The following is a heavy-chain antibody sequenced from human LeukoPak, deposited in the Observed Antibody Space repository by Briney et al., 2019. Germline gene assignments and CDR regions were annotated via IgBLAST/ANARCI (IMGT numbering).Heavy chain of an antibody. D-gene: IGHD3/OR15-3a*01. V-gene: IGHV4-61*09. CDR2: IHTSGNT. J-gene: IGHJ4*02. CDR1: GGSISSGRYC. Sequence: SETLSLTCTVSGGSISSGRYCWSWIRQPAGKGLEWIGHIHTSGNTNYNPSLKSRLTISVDTSKNQFSLKLNSVTAADTAVYYCARQTGSGLFILPGGQGTLVTVSS. CDR3: ARQTGSGLFILP.